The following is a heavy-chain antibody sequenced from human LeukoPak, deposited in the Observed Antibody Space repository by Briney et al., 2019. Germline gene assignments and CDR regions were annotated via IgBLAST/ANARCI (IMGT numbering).Heavy chain of an antibody. CDR2: ISGSGGST. V-gene: IGHV3-23*01. CDR1: GFTFSSYA. Sequence: GGSLRLSCAASGFTFSSYAMSWVRQAPGKGLEWVSAISGSGGSTYYADSVKGRFTISRDNSKNTLYLQMNSLRAEDTAVYYCAKAPRDPICGGDCYTYIDYWGQGTLVTVSS. CDR3: AKAPRDPICGGDCYTYIDY. J-gene: IGHJ4*02. D-gene: IGHD2-21*02.